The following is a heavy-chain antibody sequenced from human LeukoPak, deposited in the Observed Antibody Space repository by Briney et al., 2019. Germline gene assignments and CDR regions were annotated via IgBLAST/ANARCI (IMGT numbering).Heavy chain of an antibody. J-gene: IGHJ4*02. CDR1: GFTFSSYS. Sequence: GGSLRLSCAASGFTFSSYSMNWVRQAPGKGLEWVSSISSSSSYIYYVDSVKGRFTISRDNAKNSLYLQMNSLRAEDTAVYYCATRGGALYCSSASCYVYWGQGTLVTVSS. D-gene: IGHD2-2*01. V-gene: IGHV3-21*01. CDR3: ATRGGALYCSSASCYVY. CDR2: ISSSSSYI.